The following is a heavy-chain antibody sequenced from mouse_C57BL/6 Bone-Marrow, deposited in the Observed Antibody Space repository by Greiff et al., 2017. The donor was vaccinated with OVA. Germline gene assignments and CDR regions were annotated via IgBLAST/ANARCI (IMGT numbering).Heavy chain of an antibody. CDR2: IFPGSGST. CDR3: ARELWLRYYAMDY. V-gene: IGHV1-75*01. J-gene: IGHJ4*01. Sequence: QVQLKESGPELVKPGASVKISCKASGYTFTDYYINWVKQRPGQGLEWIGWIFPGSGSTYYNEKFKGKATLTVDKSSSTAYMLLSSLTSEDSAVYFCARELWLRYYAMDYWGQGTSVTVSP. D-gene: IGHD2-2*01. CDR1: GYTFTDYY.